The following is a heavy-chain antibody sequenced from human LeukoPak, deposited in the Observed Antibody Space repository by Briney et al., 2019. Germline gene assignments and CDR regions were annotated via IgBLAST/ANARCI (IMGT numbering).Heavy chain of an antibody. CDR2: IIPIFGTA. D-gene: IGHD6-19*01. Sequence: ASVEVSCKASGGTFSSYAISWVRQAPGQGLEWMGGIIPIFGTANYAQKFQGRVTITADESTSTAYMELSSLRSEDTAVYYCATFKHGWYYFDYWGQGTLVTVSS. J-gene: IGHJ4*02. CDR1: GGTFSSYA. V-gene: IGHV1-69*13. CDR3: ATFKHGWYYFDY.